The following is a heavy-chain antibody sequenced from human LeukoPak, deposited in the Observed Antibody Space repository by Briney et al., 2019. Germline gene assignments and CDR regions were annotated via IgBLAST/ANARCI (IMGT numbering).Heavy chain of an antibody. Sequence: GGSLRLSCAASGFTFSNAWMNWVRQAPGKGLEWASSISSSSSYIYYADSVKGRFTISRDNAKNSLYLQMNSLRAEDTAVYYCASGGGAYCSSTSCSSPRRAYYLDYWGQGTLVTVSS. CDR2: ISSSSSYI. CDR3: ASGGGAYCSSTSCSSPRRAYYLDY. V-gene: IGHV3-21*01. CDR1: GFTFSNAW. J-gene: IGHJ4*02. D-gene: IGHD2-2*01.